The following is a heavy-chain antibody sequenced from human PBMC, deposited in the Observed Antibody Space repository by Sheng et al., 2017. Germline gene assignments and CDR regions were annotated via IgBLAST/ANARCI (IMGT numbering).Heavy chain of an antibody. CDR2: IYTSGST. V-gene: IGHV4-4*07. J-gene: IGHJ2*01. Sequence: QVQLQESGPGLVKPSETLSLTCTVSGGSISSYYWSWIRQPAGKGLEWIGRIYTSGSTNYNPSLKSRVTMSVDTSKNQFSLKLSSVTAADTAVYYCARVVDYYDSSGYYYSLYWYFDLWGRGTLV. CDR3: ARVVDYYDSSGYYYSLYWYFDL. CDR1: GGSISSYY. D-gene: IGHD3-22*01.